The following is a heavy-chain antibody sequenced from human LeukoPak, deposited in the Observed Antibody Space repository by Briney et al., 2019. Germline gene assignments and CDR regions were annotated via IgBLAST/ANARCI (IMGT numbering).Heavy chain of an antibody. CDR3: ARVHTYYYGSGDYYYMDV. Sequence: GGSLRLSCAASGFTFSSYAMHWVRQAPGKGLEWVAVITYDGSNKYYADSVKGRFTISRDNSKNTLYLQMNSLRAEDTAVYYCARVHTYYYGSGDYYYMDVWGKGTTVTVSS. V-gene: IGHV3-30*04. CDR2: ITYDGSNK. CDR1: GFTFSSYA. D-gene: IGHD3-10*01. J-gene: IGHJ6*03.